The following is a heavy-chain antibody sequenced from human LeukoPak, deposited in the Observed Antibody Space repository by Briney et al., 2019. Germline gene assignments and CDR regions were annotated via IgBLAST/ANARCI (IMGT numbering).Heavy chain of an antibody. D-gene: IGHD2-8*01. J-gene: IGHJ4*02. CDR1: GFTFSSYG. V-gene: IGHV3-30*02. Sequence: GGSLRLSCAASGFTFSSYGMHWVRQAPGKGLEWVAFIRYDGSNKYYADSVKGRFTISRDNSKNTLYLQMNSLKTEDTAVYYCTSPDNDPTRGDYWGQGTLVTVSS. CDR3: TSPDNDPTRGDY. CDR2: IRYDGSNK.